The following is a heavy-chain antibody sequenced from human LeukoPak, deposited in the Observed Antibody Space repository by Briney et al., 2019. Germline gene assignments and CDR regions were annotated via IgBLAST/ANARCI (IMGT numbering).Heavy chain of an antibody. Sequence: GGSLRLSCAASGFTLSTFDMNWVRQAPGKGLEWVSSISTSSRYIYYRASVKGRFTISRDDAKNSLYLQMNSLTVEDTAVYYCARADCSGSTCYLRHSWFDPWGQGTLVTVSS. V-gene: IGHV3-21*06. CDR2: ISTSSRYI. CDR3: ARADCSGSTCYLRHSWFDP. CDR1: GFTLSTFD. D-gene: IGHD2-2*01. J-gene: IGHJ5*02.